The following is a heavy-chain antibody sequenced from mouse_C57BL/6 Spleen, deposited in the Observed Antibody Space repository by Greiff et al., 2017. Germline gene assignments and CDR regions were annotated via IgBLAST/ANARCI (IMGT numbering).Heavy chain of an antibody. CDR1: GFTFSSYG. CDR3: ARLSYGSVMDY. D-gene: IGHD1-1*01. V-gene: IGHV5-6*01. Sequence: EVKLVESGGDLVKPGGSLKLSCAASGFTFSSYGMSWVRQTPDKRLEWVATISSGGSYTYYPDSVKGRFTISRDNAKNTLYLQMSSLKSEDTAMDYCARLSYGSVMDYWGQGTSVTVSS. J-gene: IGHJ4*01. CDR2: ISSGGSYT.